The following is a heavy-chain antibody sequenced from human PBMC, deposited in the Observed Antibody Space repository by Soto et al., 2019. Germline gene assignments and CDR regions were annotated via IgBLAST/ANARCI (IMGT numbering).Heavy chain of an antibody. Sequence: SETLSLTCTVSGGSISSSSYYWGWIRQPPGKGLEWIGSLYYSGSTYYNPTLKSRVTISVDTSKNQFSLKLSSVTAADTAVYYCGRRPINGWRFDYWGPRALLTVSS. CDR1: GGSISSSSYY. J-gene: IGHJ4*02. V-gene: IGHV4-39*01. CDR2: LYYSGST. CDR3: GRRPINGWRFDY. D-gene: IGHD6-19*01.